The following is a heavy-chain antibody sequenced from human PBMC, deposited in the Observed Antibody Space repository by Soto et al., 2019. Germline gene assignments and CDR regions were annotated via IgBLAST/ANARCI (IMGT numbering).Heavy chain of an antibody. CDR2: VKSATSGGTT. CDR3: VVYRAEVGCGEFDN. V-gene: IGHV3-15*01. J-gene: IGHJ4*02. CDR1: GVDFPYAW. D-gene: IGHD2-8*02. Sequence: EVPVVESGGVFVKPGGALTLSCAAAGVDFPYAWLSWVRQSPRKGLEWVGLVKSATSGGTTEFAAPVKGRFTISRDASRHTVFLQMNSLRTEDTATSYGVVYRAEVGCGEFDNWGQGSPVIVSS.